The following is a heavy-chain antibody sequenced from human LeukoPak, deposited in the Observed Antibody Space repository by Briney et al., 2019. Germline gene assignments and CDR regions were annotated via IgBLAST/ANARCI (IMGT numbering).Heavy chain of an antibody. CDR2: INWNGDRT. V-gene: IGHV3-20*04. CDR3: ARDRYDTSGYYY. J-gene: IGHJ4*02. Sequence: GGSLRLSCAASGFTFHDYDMSWVRQSPGKGLEWVSGINWNGDRTGYADSVKGRFTISGDNSKNMLYLQMNSLRAEDTTVYYCARDRYDTSGYYYWGQGTLVTVSS. CDR1: GFTFHDYD. D-gene: IGHD3-22*01.